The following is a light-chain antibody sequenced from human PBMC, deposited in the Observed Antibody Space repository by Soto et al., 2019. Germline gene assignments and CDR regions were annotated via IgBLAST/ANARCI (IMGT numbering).Light chain of an antibody. Sequence: DIQMTQSPSSLSASVGDRVTITCQASQDITKYLNWYQQKSGKAPKLLIYDASNLETGVPSRFSGSGSGTDFTFTISSLQPEDIATYYCQQYAKVPSITFGHGTRLEIK. J-gene: IGKJ5*01. V-gene: IGKV1-33*01. CDR1: QDITKY. CDR2: DAS. CDR3: QQYAKVPSIT.